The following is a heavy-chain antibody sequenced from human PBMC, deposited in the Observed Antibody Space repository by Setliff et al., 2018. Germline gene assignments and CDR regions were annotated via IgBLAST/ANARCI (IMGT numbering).Heavy chain of an antibody. Sequence: ASVKVSCKASGYTLTNYYMHWVRQAPGQGLEWMGIINPSGGLTRCAQKFQGKVTMTRDTSTSTVYMEVSSLRSEDTAVYFCARDRFYNSWSGTSITAPHDAFDIWGQGTMVPSPQ. J-gene: IGHJ3*02. CDR1: GYTLTNYY. D-gene: IGHD3-3*01. CDR3: ARDRFYNSWSGTSITAPHDAFDI. V-gene: IGHV1-46*03. CDR2: INPSGGLT.